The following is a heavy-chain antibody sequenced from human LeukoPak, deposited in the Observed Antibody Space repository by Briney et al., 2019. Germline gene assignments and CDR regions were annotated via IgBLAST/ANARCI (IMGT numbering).Heavy chain of an antibody. J-gene: IGHJ6*02. CDR3: ARGDSSSWYGYYYYYYGMDV. D-gene: IGHD6-13*01. CDR2: IWYDGSNK. V-gene: IGHV3-33*01. Sequence: GGSLRLSCAASGFTFSSYGMHWVRQAPGKGLEWVAVIWYDGSNKYYADSVKGRFTISRDNSKNTLYLQMNSLRAEDTAVNYCARGDSSSWYGYYYYYYGMDVWGQGTTVTVSS. CDR1: GFTFSSYG.